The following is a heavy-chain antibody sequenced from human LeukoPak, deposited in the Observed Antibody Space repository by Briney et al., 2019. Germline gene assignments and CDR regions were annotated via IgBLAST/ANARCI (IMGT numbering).Heavy chain of an antibody. CDR1: GITFSSYS. CDR3: ARAGIQLWLPAPPFDY. V-gene: IGHV3-21*01. Sequence: GGSLRLSCAASGITFSSYSMTWVRQAPGKGLEWVSSISSSSSYIYYADSVKGRFTISRDNAKNSLYLQMNSLRAEDTAVYYCARAGIQLWLPAPPFDYWGQGTLVTVSS. CDR2: ISSSSSYI. J-gene: IGHJ4*02. D-gene: IGHD5-18*01.